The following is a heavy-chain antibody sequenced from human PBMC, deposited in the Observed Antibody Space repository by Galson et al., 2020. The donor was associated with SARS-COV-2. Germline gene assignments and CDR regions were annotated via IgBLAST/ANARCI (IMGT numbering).Heavy chain of an antibody. Sequence: GGSLRLSCAASGFTFSSYWMSWVRQAPGKGLEWVANIKQDGSEKYYVDSVKGRFTISRDNAKNSLYLQMNSLRAEDTAVYYCARDPSTYYDFWSGYYSGWYFDLWGRGTLVTVSS. CDR3: ARDPSTYYDFWSGYYSGWYFDL. D-gene: IGHD3-3*01. CDR2: IKQDGSEK. V-gene: IGHV3-7*04. CDR1: GFTFSSYW. J-gene: IGHJ2*01.